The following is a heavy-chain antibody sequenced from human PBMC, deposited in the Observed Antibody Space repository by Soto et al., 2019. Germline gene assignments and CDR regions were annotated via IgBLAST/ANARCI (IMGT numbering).Heavy chain of an antibody. D-gene: IGHD2-2*01. Sequence: SETLSLTCAVYGGSFSGYYWSWIRQPPGKGLEWIGEINHSGSTNYNPSLKSRVTISVDTSKNQFSLKLSSVTAADTSMYYCARGDPNDCSSTSCYHGRFDPWGQGTLVTVSS. J-gene: IGHJ5*02. CDR2: INHSGST. V-gene: IGHV4-34*01. CDR3: ARGDPNDCSSTSCYHGRFDP. CDR1: GGSFSGYY.